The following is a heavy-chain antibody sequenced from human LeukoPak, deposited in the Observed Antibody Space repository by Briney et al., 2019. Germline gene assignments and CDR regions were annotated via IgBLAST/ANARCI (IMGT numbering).Heavy chain of an antibody. CDR2: IYYSGST. J-gene: IGHJ5*02. D-gene: IGHD3-16*01. CDR1: GGSISSGGYY. V-gene: IGHV4-31*03. Sequence: SETLSLTCTVSGGSISSGGYYWSWIRQHPGKGLEWIGYIYYSGSTYYNPSLKSRVTISVDTSKNQFSLKLSSVTAADTAVYYCARGPGDGGTRWNWFDPWGQGTLVTVSP. CDR3: ARGPGDGGTRWNWFDP.